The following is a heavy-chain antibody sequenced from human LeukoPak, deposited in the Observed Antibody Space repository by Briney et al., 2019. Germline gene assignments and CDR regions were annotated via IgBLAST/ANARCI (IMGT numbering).Heavy chain of an antibody. D-gene: IGHD2-8*01. J-gene: IGHJ4*02. CDR3: AKEYCSNSVCHSLDY. Sequence: GGSLRLSCAASGFSFSDYGMNWVRRAPSKGLEWVAVISYDGSNKYYADSMKGRFTFSRDNSKNTLYLQMNSLRAEDTAVCYCAKEYCSNSVCHSLDYWGQGTLVTVSS. CDR1: GFSFSDYG. V-gene: IGHV3-30*18. CDR2: ISYDGSNK.